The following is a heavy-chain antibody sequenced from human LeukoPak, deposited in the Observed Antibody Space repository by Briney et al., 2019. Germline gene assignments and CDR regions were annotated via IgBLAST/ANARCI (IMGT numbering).Heavy chain of an antibody. J-gene: IGHJ3*02. V-gene: IGHV1-8*03. D-gene: IGHD3-3*01. CDR2: MNPNKGNT. Sequence: GASVKVSCKTSGYTFISYDVHWVRQASGQGLEWMGWMNPNKGNTGYGHKFQGRVTITRDTSIYMELNSLRSEDTAVYYCARGPLSIFGVLDAFDIWGQGTLVTVSS. CDR1: GYTFISYD. CDR3: ARGPLSIFGVLDAFDI.